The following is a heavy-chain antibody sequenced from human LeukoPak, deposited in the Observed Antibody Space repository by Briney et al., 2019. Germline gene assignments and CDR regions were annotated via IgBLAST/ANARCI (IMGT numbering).Heavy chain of an antibody. V-gene: IGHV3-21*01. CDR3: ARGTVAQSGYYYYYYMDV. CDR2: ISSSSSYI. Sequence: GGSLRLSCAASGFMFTDHALSWVRQAPGKGLVWVSSISSSSSYIYYADSVKGRFTISRDNAKNSLYLQMNSLRAEDTTVYYCARGTVAQSGYYYYYYMDVWGKGTTVTVSS. CDR1: GFMFTDHA. D-gene: IGHD4-23*01. J-gene: IGHJ6*03.